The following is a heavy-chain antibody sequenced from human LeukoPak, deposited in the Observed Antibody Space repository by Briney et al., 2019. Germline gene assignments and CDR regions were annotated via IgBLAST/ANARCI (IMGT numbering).Heavy chain of an antibody. J-gene: IGHJ3*02. CDR2: INHSGST. CDR1: GGSISSSNW. V-gene: IGHV4-4*02. CDR3: VGTQQLVPDRAFDI. Sequence: PSGTLSLTCAVSGGSISSSNWWSWVRQPPGKGLEWIGEINHSGSTNYNPSLKSRVTISVDTSKNQFSLKLSSVTAADTAVYYCVGTQQLVPDRAFDIWGQGTMVTVSS. D-gene: IGHD6-13*01.